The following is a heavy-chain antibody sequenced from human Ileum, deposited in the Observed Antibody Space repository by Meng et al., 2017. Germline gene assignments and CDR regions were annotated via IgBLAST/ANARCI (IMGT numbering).Heavy chain of an antibody. CDR3: ARERRHYYGSGSFDY. V-gene: IGHV4-30-4*01. J-gene: IGHJ4*02. CDR1: GGSFSSDNYY. Sequence: QVQLQEAGPGRGKPSQTLSLTCSVSGGSFSSDNYYWTWIRQTPGQGLEWIGLTYYNGSPFYNPSLRSRVTISVDTSKDQFSLKLTSVTAADTAVYYCARERRHYYGSGSFDYWGQGILVTVSS. D-gene: IGHD3-10*01. CDR2: TYYNGSP.